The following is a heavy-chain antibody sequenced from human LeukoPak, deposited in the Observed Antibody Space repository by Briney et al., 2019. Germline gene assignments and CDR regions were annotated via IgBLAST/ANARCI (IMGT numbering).Heavy chain of an antibody. CDR2: INPNSGGT. CDR1: GYTFTGYY. V-gene: IGHV1-2*02. Sequence: ASVKVSCKTSGYTFTGYYLHWVRQAPGQGLEWMGWINPNSGGTNYAQKFQGRVTMTRDTSFSTAYMELSRLRSDDTAVYYCARGGGRYCSGGSCYSVDYWGQGTLVTVSS. J-gene: IGHJ4*02. D-gene: IGHD2-15*01. CDR3: ARGGGRYCSGGSCYSVDY.